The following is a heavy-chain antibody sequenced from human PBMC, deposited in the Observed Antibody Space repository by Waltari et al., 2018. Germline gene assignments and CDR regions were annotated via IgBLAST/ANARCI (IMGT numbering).Heavy chain of an antibody. CDR2: IYSGGST. D-gene: IGHD1-1*01. CDR1: GFTDSNNY. CDR3: ASFTTKTH. V-gene: IGHV3-53*01. Sequence: EVQLVESGGGLIQPGGSLRLSCAASGFTDSNNYMSWVRQAPGKGLEWVSLIYSGGSTYYADSVKGRFTISRDNSRNTLYLQMNSLRAEDTAVYYCASFTTKTHWGQGTLVTVSS. J-gene: IGHJ4*02.